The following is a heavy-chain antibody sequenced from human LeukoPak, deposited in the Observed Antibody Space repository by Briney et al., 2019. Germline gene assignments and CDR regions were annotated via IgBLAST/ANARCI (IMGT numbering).Heavy chain of an antibody. Sequence: ASVKVSCKASGYTFTSYDINWVRQATGQGLEWMGWMNPNSGNTGYAQKFQGRVTMTRNTSISTAYIELSSLRSEDTAVYYCARGCNFVLRYLDWYSNWFHPWGQGTLVSVSS. CDR3: ARGCNFVLRYLDWYSNWFHP. V-gene: IGHV1-8*01. D-gene: IGHD3-9*01. CDR1: GYTFTSYD. CDR2: MNPNSGNT. J-gene: IGHJ5*02.